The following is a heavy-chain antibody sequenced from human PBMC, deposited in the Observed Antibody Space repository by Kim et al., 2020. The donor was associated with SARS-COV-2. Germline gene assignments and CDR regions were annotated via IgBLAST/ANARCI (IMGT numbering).Heavy chain of an antibody. CDR2: MFHSGTT. CDR3: SGSSGWYRLDY. Sequence: SETLSLTCAVSGVSITSATWWTWVRQPPGKGLEWIGEMFHSGTTNYNPSLKSRVTISVDKSKNHFSLNLNSVTAADTAVHYCSGSSGWYRLDYWGQGTL. V-gene: IGHV4-4*02. CDR1: GVSITSATW. J-gene: IGHJ4*02. D-gene: IGHD6-19*01.